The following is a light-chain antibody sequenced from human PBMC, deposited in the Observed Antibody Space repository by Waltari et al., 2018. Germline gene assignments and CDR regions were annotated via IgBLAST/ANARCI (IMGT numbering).Light chain of an antibody. CDR1: QSVSNY. CDR2: DAS. V-gene: IGKV3-11*01. J-gene: IGKJ5*01. CDR3: QQRSRLIT. Sequence: EVVLTQSPATLSLSPGERATLSCRASQSVSNYLAWYQQKPGQAPRLLIYDASNRATGIPARFSGSGSGTDFALSISSLEPEDSAVHFCQQRSRLITFGQGTRLEIK.